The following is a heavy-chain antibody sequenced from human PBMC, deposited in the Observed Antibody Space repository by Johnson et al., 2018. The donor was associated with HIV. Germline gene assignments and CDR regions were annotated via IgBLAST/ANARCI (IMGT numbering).Heavy chain of an antibody. CDR1: GFTVSSNY. V-gene: IGHV3-66*01. CDR3: ARDSDVLPGYTGPEDAFDI. J-gene: IGHJ3*02. Sequence: VQLVESGGGLVQPGGSLRLSCAASGFTVSSNYMSWVRQAPGKGLEWVSIIYSGGSTYYADSVQGRFTISRDISKNTLYLQMSSLRTEDTAVYFCARDSDVLPGYTGPEDAFDIWGQGTLVTVSS. D-gene: IGHD3-9*01. CDR2: IYSGGST.